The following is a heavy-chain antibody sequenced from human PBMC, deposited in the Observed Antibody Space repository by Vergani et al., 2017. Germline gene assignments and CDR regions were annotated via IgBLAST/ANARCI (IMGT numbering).Heavy chain of an antibody. CDR3: AKFETSYYYDSSGPRYKGDAVDI. CDR1: GFTFSSYG. V-gene: IGHV3-30*18. CDR2: ISYDGSNK. Sequence: QVQLVESGGGVVQPGRSLRLSCAASGFTFSSYGMHWVRQAPGKGLEWVAVISYDGSNKYYSDSVKGRFTISRDNSKNPLYLQMNSLRAEDTAVYYCAKFETSYYYDSSGPRYKGDAVDIWGQGTMVTVSS. J-gene: IGHJ3*02. D-gene: IGHD3-22*01.